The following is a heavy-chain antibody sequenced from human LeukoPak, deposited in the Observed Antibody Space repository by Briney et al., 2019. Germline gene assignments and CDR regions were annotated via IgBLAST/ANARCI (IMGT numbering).Heavy chain of an antibody. D-gene: IGHD1-26*01. Sequence: KPSETLSLTCTVSGGSISSSGYYWGWIRQSPGKGLEWIGSIYYSGRTYYNPSLKSRVTISVDTSKNQFSLKLNSVTAADTAVYYCARIWYSNNIDYWGQGTLVTVSS. CDR1: GGSISSSGYY. CDR3: ARIWYSNNIDY. CDR2: IYYSGRT. V-gene: IGHV4-39*07. J-gene: IGHJ4*02.